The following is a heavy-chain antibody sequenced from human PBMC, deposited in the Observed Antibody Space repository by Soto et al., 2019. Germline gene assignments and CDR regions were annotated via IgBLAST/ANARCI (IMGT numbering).Heavy chain of an antibody. CDR3: ARVRGRVGATYRYFDY. CDR1: GGSVSSGSYY. CDR2: IYYSGST. Sequence: QVQLQESDPGLVKPSETLSLTCTVSGGSVSSGSYYWSWIRQPPGKGLEWIGYIYYSGSTNYNPSLKSRVTISVDTSKNQFSLKLSSVTAADTAVYYCARVRGRVGATYRYFDYWGQGTLVTVSS. D-gene: IGHD1-26*01. J-gene: IGHJ4*02. V-gene: IGHV4-61*01.